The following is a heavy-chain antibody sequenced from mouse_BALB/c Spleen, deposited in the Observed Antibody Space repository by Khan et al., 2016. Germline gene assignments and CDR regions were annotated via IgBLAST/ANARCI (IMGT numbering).Heavy chain of an antibody. CDR3: ARDNYYAMDY. CDR2: IWAGGST. Sequence: VELVESGPGLVAPSQSLSITCTVSGFSLTSYGVHWVRQPPGKGLEWLGVIWAGGSTNYNSALMSRLSISKDNSKSQVFLKMNSLQTDDTAMYYCARDNYYAMDYWGQGTSVTVSS. CDR1: GFSLTSYG. J-gene: IGHJ4*01. V-gene: IGHV2-9*02.